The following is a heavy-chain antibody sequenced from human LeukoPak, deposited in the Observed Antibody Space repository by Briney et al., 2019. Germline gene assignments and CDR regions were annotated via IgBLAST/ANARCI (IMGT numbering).Heavy chain of an antibody. J-gene: IGHJ5*02. CDR3: ARERVRGVNWFDP. Sequence: GGSLRLSCAASGFTFSSYAMNWVRQAPGKGPEWVSVISSSSRTTYYADSVKGRFTISRDNAKNTLYLQMNSLRAKDTAVYYCARERVRGVNWFDPWGQGTLVTVSS. CDR1: GFTFSSYA. V-gene: IGHV3-23*01. CDR2: ISSSSRTT. D-gene: IGHD3-10*01.